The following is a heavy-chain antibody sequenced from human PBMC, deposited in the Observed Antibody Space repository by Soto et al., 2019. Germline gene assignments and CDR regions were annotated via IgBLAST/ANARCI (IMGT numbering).Heavy chain of an antibody. D-gene: IGHD3-10*01. J-gene: IGHJ6*02. V-gene: IGHV3-30*18. Sequence: QVQLVESGGGVVQPGRSLRLSCAASGFTFSSYGMHWVRQAPGKGLEWVAVISYDGSNKYYADSVKGRFTISRDNSKNTLYLQMNSLRAEDTAVYYCAKDPAESPYYYYGMDVWGQGTTVTVSS. CDR3: AKDPAESPYYYYGMDV. CDR1: GFTFSSYG. CDR2: ISYDGSNK.